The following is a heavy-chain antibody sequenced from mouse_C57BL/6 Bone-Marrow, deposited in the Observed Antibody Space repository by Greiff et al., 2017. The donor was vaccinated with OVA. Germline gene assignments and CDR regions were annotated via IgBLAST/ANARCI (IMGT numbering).Heavy chain of an antibody. V-gene: IGHV1-82*01. CDR2: IYPGDGDT. CDR1: GYAFSSSW. D-gene: IGHD1-1*01. J-gene: IGHJ1*03. Sequence: LEESGPELVKPGASVKISCKASGYAFSSSWMNWVKQRPGKGLEWIGRIYPGDGDTNYNGKFKGKATLTADKSSSTAYMQLSSLTSEDSAVYFCARFTTVVATKYFDVWGTGTTVTVSS. CDR3: ARFTTVVATKYFDV.